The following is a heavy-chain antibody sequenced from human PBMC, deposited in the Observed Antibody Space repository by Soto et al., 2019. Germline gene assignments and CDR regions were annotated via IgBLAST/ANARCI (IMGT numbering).Heavy chain of an antibody. Sequence: PSETLSLTCAVYGGSFSAYYWSWIRQPPGKGLEWIGEINHSGGTSYNPSLKSRVTTSVDTSKSQFSLKLTSVTAADRAVYYCAGGSVDTVDSSGFYVYWGQGTPVTVSS. J-gene: IGHJ4*02. V-gene: IGHV4-34*01. CDR1: GGSFSAYY. CDR2: INHSGGT. D-gene: IGHD3-22*01. CDR3: AGGSVDTVDSSGFYVY.